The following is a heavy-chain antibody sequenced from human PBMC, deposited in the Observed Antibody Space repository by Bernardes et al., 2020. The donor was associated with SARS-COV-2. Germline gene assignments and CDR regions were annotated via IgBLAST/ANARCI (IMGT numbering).Heavy chain of an antibody. D-gene: IGHD3-10*01. J-gene: IGHJ5*02. CDR3: ARGPYYGSGLGFDP. CDR1: GFTFSSYW. CDR2: IKQDGSEK. Sequence: GGSLRLSCAASGFTFSSYWMSWVRQAPGKGLEWVSNIKQDGSEKYYVDSVKGRFTISRDNAKNSLYLQMNSLRAEDTAVYYCARGPYYGSGLGFDPWGQRTLVTVSS. V-gene: IGHV3-7*01.